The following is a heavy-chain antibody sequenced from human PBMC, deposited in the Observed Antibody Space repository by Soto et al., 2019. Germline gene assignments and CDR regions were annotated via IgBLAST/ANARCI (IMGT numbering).Heavy chain of an antibody. D-gene: IGHD3-10*01. CDR2: ISGSGGST. CDR3: AQRGSGSYFDY. J-gene: IGHJ4*02. V-gene: IGHV3-23*01. Sequence: EVQLLESGGGLVQPGGSLRLSCAASGFTFSSYAMNWVRQAPGKGLEWVSVISGSGGSTYYADSVKGRFTISRDNSKNTRYMQMNSLRVEDTAVYYCAQRGSGSYFDYWGQGTLVNVSS. CDR1: GFTFSSYA.